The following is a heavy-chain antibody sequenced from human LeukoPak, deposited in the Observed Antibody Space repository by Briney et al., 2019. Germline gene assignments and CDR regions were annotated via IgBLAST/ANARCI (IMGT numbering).Heavy chain of an antibody. J-gene: IGHJ5*02. CDR3: ARAPPEIYSNYDWFDP. CDR2: ISGSGSTI. V-gene: IGHV3-11*01. CDR1: GFTFSDYY. D-gene: IGHD4-11*01. Sequence: PGGSLRLSCAASGFTFSDYYMSWIRQAPGKGLEWVSYISGSGSTIYYADSVKGRFTISRDNTKNSLYLQMNSLRAEDTAVYYCARAPPEIYSNYDWFDPWGQGTLVTVSS.